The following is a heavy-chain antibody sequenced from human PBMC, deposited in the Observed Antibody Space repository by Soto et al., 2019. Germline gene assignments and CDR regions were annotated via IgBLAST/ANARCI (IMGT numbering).Heavy chain of an antibody. V-gene: IGHV6-1*01. CDR1: WDSVSSNNIA. J-gene: IGHJ4*02. D-gene: IGHD6-6*01. CDR2: TYYRSKWYN. CDR3: ARRRSSTFDY. Sequence: SQTLSLTWAVSWDSVSSNNIAWNWLRQSPWRGLEWLGRTYYRSKWYNEYAVSVRSRITINLDTSKNQFSLQLNSVTPEETAVYYCARRRSSTFDYWGQGVQVTVSS.